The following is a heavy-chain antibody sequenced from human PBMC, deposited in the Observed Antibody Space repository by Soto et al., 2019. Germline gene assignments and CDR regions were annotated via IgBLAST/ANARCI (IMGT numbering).Heavy chain of an antibody. D-gene: IGHD6-6*01. CDR1: GYTFTSYG. CDR3: ARVDSSSFYYYYYGMDV. J-gene: IGHJ6*02. CDR2: ISAYNGNT. V-gene: IGHV1-18*04. Sequence: QVQLVQSGAEVKKPGASVKVSCKASGYTFTSYGISWVRQAPGQGLEWMGWISAYNGNTNYAQKLQGRVTMTTDTSTSTADMELRSLRSDDTAVYYCARVDSSSFYYYYYGMDVWGQGTTVTVSS.